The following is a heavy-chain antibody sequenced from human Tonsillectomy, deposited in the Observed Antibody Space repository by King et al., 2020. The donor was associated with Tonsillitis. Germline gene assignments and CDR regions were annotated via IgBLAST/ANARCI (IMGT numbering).Heavy chain of an antibody. V-gene: IGHV3-7*01. CDR2: IKQDGSEK. D-gene: IGHD3-22*01. CDR1: GFTFSNYW. J-gene: IGHJ4*02. Sequence: VQLVESGGGLVQPGGSLRLSCAASGFTFSNYWMSWVRQAPGKGLEWVANIKQDGSEKYYVDSVKGRFTISRDNAKNSLFLQINSLRVEDTAVYYCARASSYYYETSGYYPDFDYWGQGTLVTVSS. CDR3: ARASSYYYETSGYYPDFDY.